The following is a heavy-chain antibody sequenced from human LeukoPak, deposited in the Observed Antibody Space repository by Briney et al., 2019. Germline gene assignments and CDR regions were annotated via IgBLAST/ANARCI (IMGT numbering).Heavy chain of an antibody. CDR1: GFSFNRTG. Sequence: GGSLRLSCAASGFSFNRTGMHWVRQAPGKGLEWVSFIEYDGSDKYYADSAEGRFTISRDNSKNTLYLQMNSLRAEDTAVYYCASRSSGWYAQGYWGQGTLVTVSS. CDR3: ASRSSGWYAQGY. D-gene: IGHD6-19*01. V-gene: IGHV3-30*02. J-gene: IGHJ4*02. CDR2: IEYDGSDK.